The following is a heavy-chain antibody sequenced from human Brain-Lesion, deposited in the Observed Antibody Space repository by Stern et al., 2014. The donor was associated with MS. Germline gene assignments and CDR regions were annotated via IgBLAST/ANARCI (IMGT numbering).Heavy chain of an antibody. CDR2: IYYSGRT. CDR3: ARALQPYYFGTNGA. J-gene: IGHJ5*02. V-gene: IGHV4-30-4*01. CDR1: DGSISSGDYY. D-gene: IGHD3-10*01. Sequence: QVQLQESGPGLVKPSQTLSLTCSVSDGSISSGDYYWSWIRQPPGKGLEWIGYIYYSGRTYYNPSLGYTNYNPSLESRVTISVDASKIQFSLKLTSVTAADTAVYYCARALQPYYFGTNGAWCQGTLVTVSS.